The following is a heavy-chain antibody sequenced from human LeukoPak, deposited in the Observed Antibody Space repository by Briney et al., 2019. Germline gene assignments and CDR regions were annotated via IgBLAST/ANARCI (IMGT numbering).Heavy chain of an antibody. CDR3: ARGTVVVVAATPHFDY. J-gene: IGHJ4*02. CDR2: ISSSSSYI. CDR1: GFTFSSYS. D-gene: IGHD2-15*01. V-gene: IGHV3-21*01. Sequence: GGSLRLSCAASGFTFSSYSMNWVRQAPGKGLEWVSSISSSSSYIYYADSVKGRFTISRDNAKNSLYLQMNSLRAEDTAVYYCARGTVVVVAATPHFDYWGQGTLVTVSS.